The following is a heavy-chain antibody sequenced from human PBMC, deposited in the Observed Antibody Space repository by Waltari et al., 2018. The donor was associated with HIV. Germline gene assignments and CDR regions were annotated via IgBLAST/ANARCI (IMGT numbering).Heavy chain of an antibody. V-gene: IGHV3-30*18. CDR2: EADIQSNK. J-gene: IGHJ4*02. Sequence: QVQLVESGGGVVQPARSLSLSCAAPGFTFSSYGVHWVRQAPGKGLGRGGGEADIQSNKRHGDSGEGRVTKSSDNCQNALYVQMNRLRAEDTAVYYCAKVTNYDDSQSFGDWGQGTLVSVTS. CDR1: GFTFSSYG. D-gene: IGHD3-22*01. CDR3: AKVTNYDDSQSFGD.